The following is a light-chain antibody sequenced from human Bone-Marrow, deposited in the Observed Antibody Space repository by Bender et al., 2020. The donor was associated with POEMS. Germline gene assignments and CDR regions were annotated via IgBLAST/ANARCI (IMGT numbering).Light chain of an antibody. V-gene: IGLV2-14*01. Sequence: QSALTQPASVSGSPVQSITISCTETSSDVGGYKYVSWFQQHPGKAPKRMIFDISNRPSGVSDRFSGSKSGNTASLTISGLQAEEEGEYYCSSDTSSSTSVVLGGGTKLTVL. CDR3: SSDTSSSTSVV. CDR1: SSDVGGYKY. J-gene: IGLJ2*01. CDR2: DIS.